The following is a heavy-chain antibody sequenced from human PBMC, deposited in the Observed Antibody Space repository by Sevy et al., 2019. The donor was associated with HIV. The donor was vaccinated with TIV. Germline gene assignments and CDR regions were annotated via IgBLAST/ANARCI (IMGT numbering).Heavy chain of an antibody. D-gene: IGHD6-13*01. V-gene: IGHV4-59*01. Sequence: SETLSLTCTVSGGSISSYYWSWIRQPPGKGLEWIGYIYYSGSTNYIPSLKSRVTISVDTSKNQFSLKLSSVTAADTAVYYGAREGSWYGFDYWGQGTLVTVSS. J-gene: IGHJ4*02. CDR1: GGSISSYY. CDR3: AREGSWYGFDY. CDR2: IYYSGST.